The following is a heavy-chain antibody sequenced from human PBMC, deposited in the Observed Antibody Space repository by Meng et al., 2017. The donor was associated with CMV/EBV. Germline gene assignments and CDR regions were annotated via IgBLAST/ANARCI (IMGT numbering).Heavy chain of an antibody. CDR3: ARVGPRSSSSRGYFDY. J-gene: IGHJ4*02. D-gene: IGHD6-13*01. Sequence: ASVKVSCKASGYTFTSYYMHWVRQATGQGLEWMGWMNPSSGNTGYAQKFQGRVTMTRVTSISTAYMELSSLTSDDTAVYYCARVGPRSSSSRGYFDYWGQGTLVTVSS. V-gene: IGHV1-8*02. CDR1: GYTFTSYY. CDR2: MNPSSGNT.